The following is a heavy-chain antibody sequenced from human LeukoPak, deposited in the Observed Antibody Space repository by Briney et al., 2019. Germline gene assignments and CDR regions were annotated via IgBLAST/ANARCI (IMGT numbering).Heavy chain of an antibody. CDR2: IIPIFGTT. CDR1: GGAFSSYA. Sequence: SVKVSCKASGGAFSSYAISWVRQAPGHGLEWMGGIIPIFGTTNYAQRFQGRVTITADESTSTAYMELSSLTSDDTAVYYCARDMLTNRWFFDYWGQGTLVTVSS. D-gene: IGHD2-15*01. CDR3: ARDMLTNRWFFDY. J-gene: IGHJ4*02. V-gene: IGHV1-69*01.